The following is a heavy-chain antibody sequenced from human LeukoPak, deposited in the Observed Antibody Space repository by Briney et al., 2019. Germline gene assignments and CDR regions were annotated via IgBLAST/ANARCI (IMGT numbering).Heavy chain of an antibody. CDR2: IHHSGSA. V-gene: IGHV4-38-2*02. CDR3: ARDNDYVWGSGLDY. D-gene: IGHD3-16*01. J-gene: IGHJ4*02. CDR1: GYSLISGYS. Sequence: SETLSLTCTVSGYSLISGYSWGWIRQPPGKGLEWIGSIHHSGSADYNPSLKSRVTISVDTSKNQFSLKLSSVTAADTAVYYCARDNDYVWGSGLDYWGQGTLVTVSS.